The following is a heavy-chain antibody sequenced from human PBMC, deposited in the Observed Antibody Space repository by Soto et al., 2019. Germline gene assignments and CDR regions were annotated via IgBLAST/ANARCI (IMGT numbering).Heavy chain of an antibody. Sequence: QVQLVQSGAEVKKPGSSVKVSCKASGGTFSSYAISWVRQAPGQGLEWMGGIIPIFGTATYAQTFQGRVTITADESTRTAYMELSSMRSEDTAVYYCARDRGRYSYGPHFDYWGQGTLVTVSS. CDR2: IIPIFGTA. CDR1: GGTFSSYA. D-gene: IGHD5-18*01. CDR3: ARDRGRYSYGPHFDY. V-gene: IGHV1-69*01. J-gene: IGHJ4*02.